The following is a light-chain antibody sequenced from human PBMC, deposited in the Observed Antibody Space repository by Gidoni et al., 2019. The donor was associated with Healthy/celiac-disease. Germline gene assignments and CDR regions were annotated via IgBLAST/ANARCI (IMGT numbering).Light chain of an antibody. CDR2: DAS. V-gene: IGKV3-11*01. J-gene: IGKJ3*01. CDR1: QSVSSY. CDR3: QQRSNWPLT. Sequence: EIVLTQPPAILSLSPGERATLSCRASQSVSSYLAWYQQKPGQAPRLLIYDASNRATGIPARFSGSGSGTDFTLTISSLEPEDFAVYYCQQRSNWPLTFGPGTKVDIK.